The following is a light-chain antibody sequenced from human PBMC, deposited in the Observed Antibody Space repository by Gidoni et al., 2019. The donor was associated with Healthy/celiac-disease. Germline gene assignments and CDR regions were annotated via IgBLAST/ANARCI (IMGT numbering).Light chain of an antibody. CDR2: GAS. CDR3: QQYNKWPSGT. Sequence: EIVMTQSPATLSVSPGERATLSCRASQSVSSNLAWYQQKPGQAPRLLIYGASTRATGTPARFSGSGSGTEFTLTISSLQSEDFAVYYCQQYNKWPSGTFGQGTRLEIK. J-gene: IGKJ5*01. V-gene: IGKV3-15*01. CDR1: QSVSSN.